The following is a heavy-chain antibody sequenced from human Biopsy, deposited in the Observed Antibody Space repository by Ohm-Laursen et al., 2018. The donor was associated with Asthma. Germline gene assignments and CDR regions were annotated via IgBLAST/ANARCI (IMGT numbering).Heavy chain of an antibody. D-gene: IGHD6-13*01. V-gene: IGHV1-69*06. CDR3: ASPSSSREILYYYYNMDI. Sequence: SSVKVSCNASGGTFGNYAISWVRQAPGLGLEWMGGISPVFGSTNIAQKFQGRVTISADIFTKTAYLEVNNLRSDDTAVYYCASPSSSREILYYYYNMDIWGQGTTVTV. CDR1: GGTFGNYA. J-gene: IGHJ6*02. CDR2: ISPVFGST.